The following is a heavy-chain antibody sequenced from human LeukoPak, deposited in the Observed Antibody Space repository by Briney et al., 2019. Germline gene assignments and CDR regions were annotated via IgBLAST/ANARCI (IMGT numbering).Heavy chain of an antibody. J-gene: IGHJ4*02. CDR1: GGTFSSYT. CDR3: ASPGENPGTAMARYYFDY. V-gene: IGHV1-69*02. D-gene: IGHD5-18*01. Sequence: SVKVSCKASGGTFSSYTISWVRQAPGQGLEWMVRIIPILGIANYAQKFQGRVTITADKSTCTAYMELSSLRSEDTAVYYCASPGENPGTAMARYYFDYWGQGTLVTVSS. CDR2: IIPILGIA.